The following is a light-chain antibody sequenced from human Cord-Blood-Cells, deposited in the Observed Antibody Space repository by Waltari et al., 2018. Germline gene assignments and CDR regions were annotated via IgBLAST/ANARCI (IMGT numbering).Light chain of an antibody. CDR3: QQHSNWPPWT. CDR1: QRVSSY. V-gene: IGKV3-11*01. CDR2: DES. Sequence: ETELTQSPATLSLSPGESATLSCRASQRVSSYLAWYQQKPDKAPRLLLYDESNRATGIPARFSGSGSGKDFTLTISSLEPEDFAVYYCQQHSNWPPWTFGQGTKVEIK. J-gene: IGKJ1*01.